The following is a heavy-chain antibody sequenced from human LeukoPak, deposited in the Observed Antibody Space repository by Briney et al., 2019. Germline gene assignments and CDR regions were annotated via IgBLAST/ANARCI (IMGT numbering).Heavy chain of an antibody. CDR2: IIPIFGRA. Sequence: SVKVSCKASGGTFGSYAISWVRQAPGQGLEWMGGIIPIFGRANYAQKFQGRVTITADESTSTAYMELSSLRSEDTAVYYCARGSGPAAIRRAYYYYGMDVWGQGTTVTVSS. D-gene: IGHD2-2*02. V-gene: IGHV1-69*13. J-gene: IGHJ6*02. CDR3: ARGSGPAAIRRAYYYYGMDV. CDR1: GGTFGSYA.